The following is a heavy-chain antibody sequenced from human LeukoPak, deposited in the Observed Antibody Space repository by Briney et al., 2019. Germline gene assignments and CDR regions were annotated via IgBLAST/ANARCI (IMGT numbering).Heavy chain of an antibody. V-gene: IGHV3-23*01. CDR3: ARVEGSSGYYQP. CDR2: ISGGGDIT. D-gene: IGHD3-22*01. J-gene: IGHJ5*02. Sequence: GGSLRLSCAASGFNFANHAMSWVRQTPGKGLEWVSAISGGGDITYYADSVTGRFTISRDNPKDTLFLQMHSLRPGDTAVYYCARVEGSSGYYQPWGQGTLVTVSS. CDR1: GFNFANHA.